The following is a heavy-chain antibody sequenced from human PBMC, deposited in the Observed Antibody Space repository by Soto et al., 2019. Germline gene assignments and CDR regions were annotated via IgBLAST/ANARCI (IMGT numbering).Heavy chain of an antibody. CDR1: GYSFSTYW. CDR3: ARRGAYRSGGSCNAVAY. D-gene: IGHD2-15*01. J-gene: IGHJ4*02. CDR2: IYPGDSDT. V-gene: IGHV5-51*01. Sequence: RGESLKISCKGSGYSFSTYWIGWVRQMPGKGLEWMGIIYPGDSDTRYSTSFQGQVTISADKSISTAYLQWSSLKASDTAMYYCARRGAYRSGGSCNAVAYWGQGTLVTVSS.